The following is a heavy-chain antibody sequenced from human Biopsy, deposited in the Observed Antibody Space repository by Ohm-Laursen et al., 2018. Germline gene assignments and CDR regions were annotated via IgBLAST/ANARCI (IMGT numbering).Heavy chain of an antibody. V-gene: IGHV4-34*01. J-gene: IGHJ3*01. D-gene: IGHD3-3*01. CDR3: ARLYRLDDYWNDDPPDAFDV. CDR1: GGTYSGYY. Sequence: SETLSLTCAVYGGTYSGYYWSWIRQPPGKGLEWIGEVHHDGRANYNPSLRGRVTISVDTSKNQFSLKLSSVTAADTAVFFCARLYRLDDYWNDDPPDAFDVWGQGTMVTVSS. CDR2: VHHDGRA.